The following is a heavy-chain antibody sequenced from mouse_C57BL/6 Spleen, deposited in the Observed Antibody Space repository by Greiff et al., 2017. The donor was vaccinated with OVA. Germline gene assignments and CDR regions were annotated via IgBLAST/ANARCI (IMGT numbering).Heavy chain of an antibody. CDR2: ISYDGSN. CDR3: ARDRDGYYFDY. Sequence: EVKLQESGPGLVKPSQSLSLTCSVTGYSITSCYYWNWIRQCPGNKLEWMGYISYDGSNNYNPSLKNRISITRDTSKNQFFLKLNSVTTEDTATYYCARDRDGYYFDYWGQGTTLTVSS. CDR1: GYSITSCYY. J-gene: IGHJ2*01. V-gene: IGHV3-6*01. D-gene: IGHD2-3*01.